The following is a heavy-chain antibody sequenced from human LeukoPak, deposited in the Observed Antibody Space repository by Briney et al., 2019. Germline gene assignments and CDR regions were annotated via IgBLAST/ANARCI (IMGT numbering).Heavy chain of an antibody. J-gene: IGHJ4*02. Sequence: SETLSLTCTVSGGSISSGSYYWSWIRQPAGKGLEWIRRIYTSGSTNYNPSLKSRVTISVDTSKNQFSLKLSSVTAADTAVYYCAREGVGSAGPWGQGTLVTVSS. CDR1: GGSISSGSYY. D-gene: IGHD2-15*01. CDR3: AREGVGSAGP. V-gene: IGHV4-61*02. CDR2: IYTSGST.